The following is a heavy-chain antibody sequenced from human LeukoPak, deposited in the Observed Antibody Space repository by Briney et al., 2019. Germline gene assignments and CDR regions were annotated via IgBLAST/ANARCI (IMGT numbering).Heavy chain of an antibody. CDR1: GYSFTSYW. D-gene: IGHD2-15*01. J-gene: IGHJ4*02. CDR3: ARLWHCSTGSCYPDY. CDR2: IYPGDSDT. V-gene: IGHV5-51*01. Sequence: GESLKISCKGSGYSFTSYWVGWLRQMRGKGLEWMGIIYPGDSDTRYSPSFQGQVTISVDRSIDSAYLQWNSLKASDTAVYYCARLWHCSTGSCYPDYWGQGTLVTVSS.